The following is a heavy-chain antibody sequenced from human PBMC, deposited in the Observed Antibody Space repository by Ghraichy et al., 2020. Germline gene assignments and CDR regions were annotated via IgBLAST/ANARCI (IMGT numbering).Heavy chain of an antibody. CDR3: ASGEPCTSCYSSFDY. J-gene: IGHJ4*02. CDR2: IIPILGIA. Sequence: SVKVSCKASGGTFSSYAISWVRQAPGQGLEWMGRIIPILGIANYAQKFQGRVTITADKSTSTAYMELSSLRSEDTAVYYCASGEPCTSCYSSFDYWGQGTLVTVSS. CDR1: GGTFSSYA. V-gene: IGHV1-69*04. D-gene: IGHD2-2*01.